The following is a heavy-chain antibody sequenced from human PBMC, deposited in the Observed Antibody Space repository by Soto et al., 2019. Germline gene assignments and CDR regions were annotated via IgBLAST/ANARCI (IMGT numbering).Heavy chain of an antibody. V-gene: IGHV3-23*01. CDR2: ISGSGDST. Sequence: EVQLLESGGGLVQPGGSLRLSCAASGFTFSSYAMNLVRQAPGKGLEWVSVISGSGDSTYYADSVKGRFTIARDHSKNTLYLQMNSLRAEDTAVYYCARRSSGWYFDYWGHGTLVTVSS. D-gene: IGHD6-19*01. CDR1: GFTFSSYA. CDR3: ARRSSGWYFDY. J-gene: IGHJ4*01.